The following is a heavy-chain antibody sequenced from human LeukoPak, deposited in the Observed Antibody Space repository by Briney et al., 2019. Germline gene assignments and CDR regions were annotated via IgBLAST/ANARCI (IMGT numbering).Heavy chain of an antibody. Sequence: SETLSLTCTVSGGSLNGYYWGWIRQPPGKGLECIGYIHSSDGTAHNASLKSRLTILLDTSKNQFSLTLSSVTAADTAVYYCARHVYGEGMVVWGKGTTVTVSS. J-gene: IGHJ6*04. D-gene: IGHD4-17*01. V-gene: IGHV4-59*08. CDR1: GGSLNGYY. CDR2: IHSSDGT. CDR3: ARHVYGEGMVV.